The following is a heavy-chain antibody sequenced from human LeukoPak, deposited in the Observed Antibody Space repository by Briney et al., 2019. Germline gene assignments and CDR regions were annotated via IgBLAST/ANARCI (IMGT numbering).Heavy chain of an antibody. D-gene: IGHD3-3*01. V-gene: IGHV4-59*12. CDR1: GGSISSYY. Sequence: SETLSLTCTVSGGSISSYYWSWIRQPPGKGLEWIGYIYFSGSTNYNPSLKSRVTISVDTSKNQFSLKLSSVTAADTAVYYCARSGEDYDFWSGFLNNWFDPWGQGTLVTVSS. CDR3: ARSGEDYDFWSGFLNNWFDP. CDR2: IYFSGST. J-gene: IGHJ5*02.